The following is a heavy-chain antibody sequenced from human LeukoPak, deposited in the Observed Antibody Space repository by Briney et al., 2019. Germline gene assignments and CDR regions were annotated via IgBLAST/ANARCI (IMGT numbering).Heavy chain of an antibody. D-gene: IGHD1-26*01. CDR1: GYSFTSYW. CDR2: IYPGDSDT. J-gene: IGHJ4*02. CDR3: ARSKSIVGATTGLDY. Sequence: GESLKISCKGSGYSFTSYWIGWVRQMPGKGLEWMGIIYPGDSDTRYSPSFQGQVTISADKSISTAYLQWSSLKASDTAMYYCARSKSIVGATTGLDYWGQGTLVTVSS. V-gene: IGHV5-51*01.